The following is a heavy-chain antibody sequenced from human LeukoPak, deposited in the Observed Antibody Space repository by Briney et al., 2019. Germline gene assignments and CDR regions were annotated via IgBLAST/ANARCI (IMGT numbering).Heavy chain of an antibody. CDR1: GGSISTYY. CDR3: ARIYYDSGAYYRRAFDI. D-gene: IGHD3-22*01. Sequence: RPSETLSLTCTVSGGSISTYYGSWIRQPPGKGLEWIAYIYNSGSTNSNPPLKSRVTISVDTSKNQLSLRLSSVTAADTAVYYCARIYYDSGAYYRRAFDIWGQGTMVSVSS. V-gene: IGHV4-59*01. CDR2: IYNSGST. J-gene: IGHJ3*02.